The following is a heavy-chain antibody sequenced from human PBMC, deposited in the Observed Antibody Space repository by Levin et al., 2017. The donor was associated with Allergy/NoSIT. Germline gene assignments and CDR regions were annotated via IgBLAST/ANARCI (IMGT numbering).Heavy chain of an antibody. J-gene: IGHJ5*02. Sequence: ASVKVSCKASGYTFTGYYMHWVRQAPGQGLEWMGWINPNSGGTNYAQKFQGRVTMTRDTSISTAYMELSRLRSDDTAVYYCAREQWLVRGEENWFDPWGQGTLVTVSS. CDR3: AREQWLVRGEENWFDP. CDR2: INPNSGGT. V-gene: IGHV1-2*02. D-gene: IGHD6-19*01. CDR1: GYTFTGYY.